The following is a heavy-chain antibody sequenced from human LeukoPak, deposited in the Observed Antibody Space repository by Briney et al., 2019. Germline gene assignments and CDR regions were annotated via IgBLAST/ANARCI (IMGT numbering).Heavy chain of an antibody. CDR1: GFTFSSYS. V-gene: IGHV3-21*01. CDR2: ISSSSSYI. Sequence: GGSLRLSCAASGFTFSSYSMNWVRQAPGKGLEWVSSISSSSSYIYYADSVKGRFTISRDNAKNSLYLQTNSLRAEDTAVYYCARSDRSGGSCYDYWGQGTLVTVSS. D-gene: IGHD2-15*01. J-gene: IGHJ4*02. CDR3: ARSDRSGGSCYDY.